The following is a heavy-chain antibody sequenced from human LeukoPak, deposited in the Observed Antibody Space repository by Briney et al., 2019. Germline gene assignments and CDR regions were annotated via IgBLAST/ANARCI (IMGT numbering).Heavy chain of an antibody. CDR3: AKDNEGDLDY. Sequence: PGGSLRLSCAASGFTFSTFAMIWVRQPPGKGLEWVSTISGSGGSTYYADSVKGRFTISRDNSRNTLSLQMNSLRAEDTAVYYCAKDNEGDLDYWGQGILVTVSS. J-gene: IGHJ4*02. V-gene: IGHV3-23*01. CDR2: ISGSGGST. CDR1: GFTFSTFA. D-gene: IGHD1-1*01.